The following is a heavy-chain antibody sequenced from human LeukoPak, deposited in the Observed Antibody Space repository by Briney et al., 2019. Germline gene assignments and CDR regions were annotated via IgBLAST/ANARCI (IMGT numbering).Heavy chain of an antibody. Sequence: ASVKVSCKASGYTFTSYYMHWVRQAPGHGLEWMGIINPSGGSTSYAQKFQGRVTMTRDTSTSTVYMELSSLRSEDTAVYYCARDAEDIVVVPAATLKSNWFDPWGQGTLVTVSS. V-gene: IGHV1-46*01. CDR1: GYTFTSYY. CDR2: INPSGGST. CDR3: ARDAEDIVVVPAATLKSNWFDP. D-gene: IGHD2-2*01. J-gene: IGHJ5*02.